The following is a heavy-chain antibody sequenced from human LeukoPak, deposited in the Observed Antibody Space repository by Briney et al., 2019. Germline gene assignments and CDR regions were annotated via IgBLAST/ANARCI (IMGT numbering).Heavy chain of an antibody. J-gene: IGHJ4*02. D-gene: IGHD3-22*01. CDR3: AKDYYDSSGYQGSYYFDY. Sequence: PGGSLRLSCAASGFTFSSYAMSWVRQAPGKGLEWVSAISGSGGSTYYADSVKGRFTISRDNSKNTLYLQMNSLRAEDTAVYYCAKDYYDSSGYQGSYYFDYWGQGTLVTVSS. V-gene: IGHV3-23*01. CDR1: GFTFSSYA. CDR2: ISGSGGST.